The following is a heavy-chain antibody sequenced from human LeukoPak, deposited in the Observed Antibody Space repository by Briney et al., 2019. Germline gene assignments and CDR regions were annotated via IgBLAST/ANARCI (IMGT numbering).Heavy chain of an antibody. CDR2: ISYDGSNK. J-gene: IGHJ3*02. D-gene: IGHD4/OR15-4a*01. CDR1: GFTFSSYA. Sequence: GGSLRLSCAASGFTFSSYAMHGVRQAPGKGLEWVAVISYDGSNKYYADSVKGRFTISRDSSKNALYLQMNSLRAEDTAVYYCARDGLGTDMVPKPSDAFDIWGQGTMVTVSS. V-gene: IGHV3-30-3*01. CDR3: ARDGLGTDMVPKPSDAFDI.